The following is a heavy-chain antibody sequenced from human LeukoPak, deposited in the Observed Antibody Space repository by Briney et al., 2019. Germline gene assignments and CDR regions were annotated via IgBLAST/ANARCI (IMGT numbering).Heavy chain of an antibody. J-gene: IGHJ5*02. CDR2: ISGSGGST. CDR3: ARVRVFAKLSVVRPREVNCFDP. D-gene: IGHD2-21*01. V-gene: IGHV3-23*01. Sequence: GGSLRLSCAASGFTFSSYGMSWVRQAPGKGLEWVSAISGSGGSTYYADSVKGRFTISRDNSKNTLYLQMNNLRAEDTAVYYCARVRVFAKLSVVRPREVNCFDPWGQGTLVTVSS. CDR1: GFTFSSYG.